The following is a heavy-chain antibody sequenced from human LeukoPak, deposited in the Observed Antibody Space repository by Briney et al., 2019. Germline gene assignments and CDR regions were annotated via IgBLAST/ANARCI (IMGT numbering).Heavy chain of an antibody. CDR3: AREGLGGHYYYYMDV. D-gene: IGHD3-16*01. CDR2: INPNSGGA. V-gene: IGHV1-2*02. Sequence: ASVKVSCKASGYTFTGYYMHWVRQAPGQGLEWMGWINPNSGGANYAQKFQGRVTMTRDTSISTAYMELSRLRSDDTAVYYCAREGLGGHYYYYMDVWGKGTTVTVSS. J-gene: IGHJ6*03. CDR1: GYTFTGYY.